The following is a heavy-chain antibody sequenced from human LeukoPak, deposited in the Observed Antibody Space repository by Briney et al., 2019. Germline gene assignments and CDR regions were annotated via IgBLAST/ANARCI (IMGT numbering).Heavy chain of an antibody. CDR1: GGSISSYY. CDR2: IYYSGST. Sequence: SETLSPTCTVSGGSISSYYWSWLRQPPGKGLEWIGYIYYSGSTNYNPSLKSRVTISVDTSKNQFSLKLSSVTAADTAVYYCARDHCSSTSCYFDDWGQGTLVTVSS. V-gene: IGHV4-59*01. J-gene: IGHJ4*02. CDR3: ARDHCSSTSCYFDD. D-gene: IGHD2-2*01.